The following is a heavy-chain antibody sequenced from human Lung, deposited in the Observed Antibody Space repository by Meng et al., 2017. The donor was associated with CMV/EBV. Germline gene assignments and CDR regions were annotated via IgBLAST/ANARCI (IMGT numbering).Heavy chain of an antibody. J-gene: IGHJ5*02. CDR2: INPHSGGT. V-gene: IGHV1-2*02. CDR1: GXIXCGYH. CDR3: ARQGNKDYYYGSGNYYNNWFDT. Sequence: QVQLVQSGAEVKKPXXSVKVXCKASGXIXCGYHIQWVRQAPGQGLEWMGWINPHSGGTAYAQKFQGRVTMTSDTSISTAYMELTSLRSDDTAIYYCARQGNKDYYYGSGNYYNNWFDTWGQGTLVTVSS. D-gene: IGHD3-10*01.